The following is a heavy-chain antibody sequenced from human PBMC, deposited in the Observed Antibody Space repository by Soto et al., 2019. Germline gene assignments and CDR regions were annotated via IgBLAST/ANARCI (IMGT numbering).Heavy chain of an antibody. V-gene: IGHV4-59*01. CDR1: GGSISSYY. CDR3: ARVTVVAAHAGWFDP. J-gene: IGHJ5*02. D-gene: IGHD2-15*01. CDR2: IYYSGST. Sequence: SETLSLTCTVSGGSISSYYWSWIRQPPGKGLEWIGYIYYSGSTNYNPSLKSRVTISVDTSKNQFSLKLSSVTAADTAVYYCARVTVVAAHAGWFDPWGQGTLVTVSS.